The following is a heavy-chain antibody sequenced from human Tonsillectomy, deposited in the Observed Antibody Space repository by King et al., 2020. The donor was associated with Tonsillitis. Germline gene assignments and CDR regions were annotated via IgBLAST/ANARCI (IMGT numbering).Heavy chain of an antibody. CDR3: ARTLWGYYFDS. J-gene: IGHJ4*02. Sequence: VTLKESGPVLVKPTETLTLTCTVSWFSLSNARMGVSWIRQPPGKALEWLAHIFSHDEKSYSTSLKTWLTIPKDTSKSQVVLTMTNMDPVDTATYYCARTLWGYYFDSWGQGILVTVSS. V-gene: IGHV2-26*01. CDR1: WFSLSNARMG. CDR2: IFSHDEK. D-gene: IGHD3-10*01.